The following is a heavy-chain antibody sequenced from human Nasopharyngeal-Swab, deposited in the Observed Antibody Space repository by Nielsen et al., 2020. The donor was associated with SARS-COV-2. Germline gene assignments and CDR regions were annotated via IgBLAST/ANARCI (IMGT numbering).Heavy chain of an antibody. V-gene: IGHV1-24*01. D-gene: IGHD3-10*01. J-gene: IGHJ6*02. CDR2: FDPEDGET. Sequence: ASVKVSCKVSGYTLTELSMHWVRQAPGKGLEWMGGFDPEDGETIYAQKFQGRVTMTEDTSTDTAYMELSSLRSEETAVYYCATGFAITMVRGVRYYYYGMDVWGQGTTVTVSS. CDR1: GYTLTELS. CDR3: ATGFAITMVRGVRYYYYGMDV.